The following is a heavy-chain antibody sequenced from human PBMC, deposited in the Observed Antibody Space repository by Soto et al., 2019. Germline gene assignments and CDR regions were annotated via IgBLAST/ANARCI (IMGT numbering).Heavy chain of an antibody. V-gene: IGHV4-31*03. J-gene: IGHJ4*02. CDR3: ARYRTSGSWSKFDY. D-gene: IGHD6-13*01. CDR2: IYYNGST. Sequence: PSETLSLTCTVSGLTISSASYYWSWIRQHPEKGLEWVGNIYYNGSTYYSPSLKSRVTLWVDTSKNQFSLRLTSVTAADTAVYYCARYRTSGSWSKFDYWGQGTLVTVSS. CDR1: GLTISSASYY.